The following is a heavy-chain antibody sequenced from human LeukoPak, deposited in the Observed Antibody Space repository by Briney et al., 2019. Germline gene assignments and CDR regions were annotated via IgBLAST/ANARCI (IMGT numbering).Heavy chain of an antibody. CDR1: GGSISSHY. D-gene: IGHD3-3*01. V-gene: IGHV4-59*11. J-gene: IGHJ4*02. CDR2: IYYSGST. Sequence: SETLSLTCTVSGGSISSHYWSWIRQPPGKGLECIGYIYYSGSTNYNPSLKSRVTISVDTSKNQFSLKPSSVTAADTAVYYCARRKENYDFWSGYIDYWGQGTLVTVSS. CDR3: ARRKENYDFWSGYIDY.